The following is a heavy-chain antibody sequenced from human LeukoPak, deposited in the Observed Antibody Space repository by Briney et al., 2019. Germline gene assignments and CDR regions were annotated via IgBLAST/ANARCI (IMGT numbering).Heavy chain of an antibody. V-gene: IGHV4-30-2*01. CDR2: IYHSGST. CDR3: ARASNWVNFDY. J-gene: IGHJ4*02. D-gene: IGHD7-27*01. CDR1: GGSISSSSYY. Sequence: SETLSLTCTVSGGSISSSSYYWSWIRQPPGKGLEWIGYIYHSGSTYYNPSLKSRVTISVDRSKNQFSLKLSSVTAADTAVYYCARASNWVNFDYWGQGTLVTVSS.